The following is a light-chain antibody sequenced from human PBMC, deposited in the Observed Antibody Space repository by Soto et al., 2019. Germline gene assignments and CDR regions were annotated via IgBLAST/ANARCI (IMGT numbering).Light chain of an antibody. CDR3: QHYNNWPPYS. V-gene: IGKV3-15*01. Sequence: EIVLTQSPATLSVSPGEGATLSCRASQSVNSNFAWYQQKPGQAPRLLILAASTRATGIPARFSGSGSGTEFTLTISNLQSEDFATYYCQHYNNWPPYSFGQGTKLEIK. J-gene: IGKJ2*03. CDR1: QSVNSN. CDR2: AAS.